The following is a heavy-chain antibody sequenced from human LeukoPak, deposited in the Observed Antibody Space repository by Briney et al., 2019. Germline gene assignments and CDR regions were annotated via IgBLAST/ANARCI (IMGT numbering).Heavy chain of an antibody. CDR3: ARTYSSIYYMDV. Sequence: PSETLSFTCTVSGGSISSYYWSWILQPPGKGLEWIGYIYYSGSTNYNPSLKSRATISVDTSKNQFSLKLSSVTAADTAVYYCARTYSSIYYMDVWGKGTTVTVSS. J-gene: IGHJ6*03. CDR2: IYYSGST. V-gene: IGHV4-59*01. D-gene: IGHD6-13*01. CDR1: GGSISSYY.